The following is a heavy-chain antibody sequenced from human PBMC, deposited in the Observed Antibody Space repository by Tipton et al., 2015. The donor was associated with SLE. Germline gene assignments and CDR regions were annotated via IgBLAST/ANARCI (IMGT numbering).Heavy chain of an antibody. CDR1: GFTFSNYD. V-gene: IGHV3-13*04. CDR3: ARVEAYYDSSGSFYYYYDMDV. D-gene: IGHD3-22*01. J-gene: IGHJ6*02. Sequence: SLRLSCAASGFTFSNYDMHWVRQATGKGLEWVSAIDTAGDTYYPGSVKGRFTISREDAKNSSYLQMNSLRAGDTAVYYCARVEAYYDSSGSFYYYYDMDVWGQGTTVTVSS. CDR2: IDTAGDT.